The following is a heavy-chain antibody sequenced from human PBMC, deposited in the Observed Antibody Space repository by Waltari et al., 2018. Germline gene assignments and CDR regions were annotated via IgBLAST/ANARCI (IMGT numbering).Heavy chain of an antibody. D-gene: IGHD7-27*01. CDR2: IYSGGDT. V-gene: IGHV3-53*01. J-gene: IGHJ3*02. CDR3: ATWTGGSLGAFDN. CDR1: GFTVSNNY. Sequence: EVQLVESGGGLIKPGGSLRISCAVSGFTVSNNYIGWVRQAPGKGLEWVSVIYSGGDTYDADAVRGRFTISRDNSKNTLYLQMNSLRVEDTALYYCATWTGGSLGAFDNWGQGTMVTVSS.